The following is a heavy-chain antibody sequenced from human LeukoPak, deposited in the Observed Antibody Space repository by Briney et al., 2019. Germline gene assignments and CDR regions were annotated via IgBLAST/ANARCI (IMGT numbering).Heavy chain of an antibody. J-gene: IGHJ6*03. V-gene: IGHV3-53*01. D-gene: IGHD2-2*01. CDR2: IYSGGST. CDR1: GFTVSSNY. CDR3: ARGRVVPAAMDYYYMDV. Sequence: GGSLRLSCAASGFTVSSNYMSWVRQAPGKGLEWVSVIYSGGSTYYADSVKGRFTISRDNSKNSLYLQMNSLRAEDTAVYYCARGRVVPAAMDYYYMDVWGKGTTVTVSS.